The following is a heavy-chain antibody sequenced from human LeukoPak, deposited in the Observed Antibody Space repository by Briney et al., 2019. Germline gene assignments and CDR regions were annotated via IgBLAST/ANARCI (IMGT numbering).Heavy chain of an antibody. Sequence: SETLSLTCTVSGGSISSGGYSWSWIRQHPGKGLEWIGYISYSGNTYYNPSLKSRVSISVDTSNDQSSLKLSSVTAADTAVYYCAREKGSSSSGSAFDIWGQGTMVTVSS. D-gene: IGHD6-6*01. CDR3: AREKGSSSSGSAFDI. V-gene: IGHV4-31*03. CDR1: GGSISSGGYS. CDR2: ISYSGNT. J-gene: IGHJ3*02.